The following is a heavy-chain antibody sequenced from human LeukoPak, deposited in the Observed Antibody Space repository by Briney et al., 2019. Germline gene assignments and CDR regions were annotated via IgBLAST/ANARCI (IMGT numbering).Heavy chain of an antibody. CDR1: GFTFSSYA. V-gene: IGHV3-23*01. Sequence: GGSLRLSCAASGFTFSSYAMSWVRQAPGKGLEWVSTIYGSSTTSYYADSVKGRFTISRDNSKNTLYLQMNSLRAEDTAVYYCAKNRGASCHTAVDSWGQGTLVTVSS. J-gene: IGHJ4*02. CDR3: AKNRGASCHTAVDS. D-gene: IGHD2-2*02. CDR2: IYGSSTTS.